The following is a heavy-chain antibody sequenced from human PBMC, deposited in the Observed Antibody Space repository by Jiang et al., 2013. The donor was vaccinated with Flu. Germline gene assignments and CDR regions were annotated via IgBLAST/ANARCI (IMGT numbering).Heavy chain of an antibody. Sequence: RLSCAASGFTFSSYAMSWVRQAPGKGLEWVSAISGSGGSTYYADSVKGRFTISRDNSKNTLYLQMNSLRAEDTAVYYCAKDRARSRVDRNNWFDPWGQGTLVTVSS. V-gene: IGHV3-23*01. CDR1: GFTFSSYA. CDR3: AKDRARSRVDRNNWFDP. CDR2: ISGSGGST. J-gene: IGHJ5*02. D-gene: IGHD2-15*01.